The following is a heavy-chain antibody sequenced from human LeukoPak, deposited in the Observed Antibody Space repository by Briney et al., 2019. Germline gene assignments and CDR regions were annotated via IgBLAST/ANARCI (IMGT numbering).Heavy chain of an antibody. CDR3: ARDGDSSSSLAR. Sequence: SETLSLTCTVSGGSISSYYWSWIRQPPGTGLEWIGYIYYSGSTNYNPSLKSRISISVDTSKNQFSLRLSSVTAADTAVYYCARDGDSSSSLARWGQGTLVTVSS. V-gene: IGHV4-59*01. J-gene: IGHJ4*02. D-gene: IGHD6-6*01. CDR2: IYYSGST. CDR1: GGSISSYY.